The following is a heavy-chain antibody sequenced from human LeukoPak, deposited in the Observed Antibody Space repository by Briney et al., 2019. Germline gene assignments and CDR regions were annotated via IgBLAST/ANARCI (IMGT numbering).Heavy chain of an antibody. CDR2: ISFVGSS. J-gene: IGHJ3*02. V-gene: IGHV4-59*01. D-gene: IGHD6-19*01. CDR3: VGSQVAGAFEI. Sequence: SETLSLTCTVSGVSMSIYCRSWVRQPPGKRLGWIAFISFVGSSTYNPSLRSRATSSVDSSRNQFSLKLNSVDVAARACFYCVGSQVAGAFEIWGQGTMVTVSS. CDR1: GVSMSIYC.